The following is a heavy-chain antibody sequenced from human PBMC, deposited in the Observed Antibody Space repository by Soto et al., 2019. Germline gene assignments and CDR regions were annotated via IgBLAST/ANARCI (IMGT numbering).Heavy chain of an antibody. CDR1: GFTFSDYY. V-gene: IGHV3-11*03. J-gene: IGHJ4*02. CDR2: ISSTSIYT. CDR3: ASCYSHEPASVL. Sequence: PGGSLRLSCAASGFTFSDYYMNWIRQAPGKGLEWVSYISSTSIYTDYADSVKGRFTISRDNAKNSLYLQMNSLRAEDTAVYYCASCYSHEPASVLWGQGTLVTVSS. D-gene: IGHD2-21*01.